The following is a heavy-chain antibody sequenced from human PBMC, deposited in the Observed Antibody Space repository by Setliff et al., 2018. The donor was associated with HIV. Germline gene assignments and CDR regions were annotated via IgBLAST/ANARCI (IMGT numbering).Heavy chain of an antibody. CDR1: GGSISISSYY. Sequence: PSETLSLTCTVSGGSISISSYYWGWIRQPPGKGLEWIGSIFYTGNTYYNPSLKSRVTISVDTSKNQFSLKLRSVTAADTAVYYCARLGTDGQVHYNFWSGNHMYYFDYWGQGMLVTVSS. CDR3: ARLGTDGQVHYNFWSGNHMYYFDY. V-gene: IGHV4-39*01. D-gene: IGHD3-3*01. CDR2: IFYTGNT. J-gene: IGHJ4*02.